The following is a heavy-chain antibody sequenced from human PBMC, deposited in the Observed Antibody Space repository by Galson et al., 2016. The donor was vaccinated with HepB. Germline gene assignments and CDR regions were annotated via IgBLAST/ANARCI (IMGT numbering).Heavy chain of an antibody. V-gene: IGHV3-7*03. CDR1: GLTLTTYW. CDR3: TRNAGWAFDI. Sequence: SLRLSCAAPGLTLTTYWMFWVRQAPGKGLEWVATMKPDGSERSFEDAVRGLFTVSRDDATISLFLQMDSLRAEDTAVYHCTRNAGWAFDIWGQGTKVTVSS. CDR2: MKPDGSER. J-gene: IGHJ3*02. D-gene: IGHD2-15*01.